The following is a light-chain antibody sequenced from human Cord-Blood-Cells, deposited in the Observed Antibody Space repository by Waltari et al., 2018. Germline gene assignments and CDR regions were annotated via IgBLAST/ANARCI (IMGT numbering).Light chain of an antibody. J-gene: IGKJ3*01. V-gene: IGKV1-39*01. CDR1: QCIRSY. CDR3: QQSYSTRFT. CDR2: AAS. Sequence: DIQMSQSPSSLSASVGDRVTITCQASQCIRSYLNWDQQKPGKAPQLLIYAASSLQSVVPSRFSGSGSGTDFHLTIRSLQPEDFATYYCQQSYSTRFTFGPGTKVDIK.